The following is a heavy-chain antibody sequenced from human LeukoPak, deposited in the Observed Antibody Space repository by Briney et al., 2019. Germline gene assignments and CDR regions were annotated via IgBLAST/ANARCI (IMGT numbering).Heavy chain of an antibody. CDR3: ARREGPNKRVFDY. D-gene: IGHD2/OR15-2a*01. J-gene: IGHJ4*02. V-gene: IGHV4-59*08. CDR2: IYDSRST. Sequence: PSETLSLTCTVSGGSISSYYWNWIRPPPGKGLDWIGYIYDSRSTSYNPSLKSRVTMSVDTSKNQFSLTLSSVTAADTAVYYCARREGPNKRVFDYWGRGTPVTVSS. CDR1: GGSISSYY.